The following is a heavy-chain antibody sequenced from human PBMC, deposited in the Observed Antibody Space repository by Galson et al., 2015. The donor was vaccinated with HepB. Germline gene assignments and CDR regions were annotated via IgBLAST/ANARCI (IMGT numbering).Heavy chain of an antibody. CDR3: AVSLTVTVDY. CDR1: GFTFSSYW. Sequence: SLRLSCAASGFTFSSYWMHWVCQAPGKGLVWVSRLNSDGSRTSYADSVKGRFTISRDNAKNTLYLQMNSLRAEDTAVYYCAVSLTVTVDYWGQGTLVTVSS. V-gene: IGHV3-74*01. D-gene: IGHD4-17*01. J-gene: IGHJ4*02. CDR2: LNSDGSRT.